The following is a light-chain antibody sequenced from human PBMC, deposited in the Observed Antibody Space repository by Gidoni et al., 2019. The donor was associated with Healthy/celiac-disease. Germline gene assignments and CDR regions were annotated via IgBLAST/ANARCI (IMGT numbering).Light chain of an antibody. CDR1: QSLMHSNGYND. J-gene: IGKJ1*01. CDR3: MQALQTPRT. V-gene: IGKV2-28*01. CDR2: LGS. Sequence: DIVMTQSPLSLPVTPGGPASISCRSSQSLMHSNGYNDLDWYVQKPGQVPQLLIYLGSNRASGVPDRFRGSGSGTDFTLKISRVEAEDVGVYYCMQALQTPRTFGQGTKVEIK.